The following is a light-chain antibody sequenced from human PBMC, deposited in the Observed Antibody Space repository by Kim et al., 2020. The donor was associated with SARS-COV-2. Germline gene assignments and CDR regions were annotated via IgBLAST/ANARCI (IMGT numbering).Light chain of an antibody. CDR1: QSVSTN. J-gene: IGKJ5*01. V-gene: IGKV3-15*01. CDR3: HQYNHWPRGT. Sequence: PGEEATLSCRASQSVSTNLAWYQQKPGQAPRLLIYGASTRATGIPARFSGSGSGTEFTLTISSLQSEDFALYYCHQYNHWPRGTFGQGTRLEIK. CDR2: GAS.